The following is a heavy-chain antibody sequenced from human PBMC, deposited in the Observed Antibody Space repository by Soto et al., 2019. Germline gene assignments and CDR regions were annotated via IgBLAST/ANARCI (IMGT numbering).Heavy chain of an antibody. V-gene: IGHV3-15*01. CDR2: IKRKTDGGTT. CDR1: GFTFSNAW. D-gene: IGHD3-16*02. Sequence: EVQLVESGGGLVKPGGSLRLSCAASGFTFSNAWMGWVRQAPGKGLEWVGRIKRKTDGGTTDYAAPVKGRFTIPRDDSRNTLYLQMNSLKTEDTAVYYCTTSAYREDYWGQGPLVTVSS. J-gene: IGHJ4*02. CDR3: TTSAYREDY.